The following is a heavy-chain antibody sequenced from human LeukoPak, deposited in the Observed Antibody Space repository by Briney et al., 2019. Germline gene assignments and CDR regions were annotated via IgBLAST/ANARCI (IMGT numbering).Heavy chain of an antibody. V-gene: IGHV3-23*01. CDR2: ISGGGGST. CDR1: GFTFSTYA. Sequence: GGSLRLSCAASGFTFSTYAMTWVRQAPGKGLEWVSVISGGGGSTYYADSVKGRFTISRDNSRSTLYLQMNSLRAEDTAVYYCAKDAGPQQLVFFDSWGQGTLVTVSS. CDR3: AKDAGPQQLVFFDS. J-gene: IGHJ4*02. D-gene: IGHD6-6*01.